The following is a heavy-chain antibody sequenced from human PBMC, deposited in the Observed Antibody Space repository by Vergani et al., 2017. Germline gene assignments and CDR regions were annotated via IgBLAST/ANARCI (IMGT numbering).Heavy chain of an antibody. J-gene: IGHJ6*02. V-gene: IGHV1-18*01. CDR1: GYRFTSYG. Sequence: QLEQSGAEVKKPGASAKVSCKASGYRFTSYGITWVRQAPGQGLEWMGWISGYNGNTNYAQKLQGRVTMTTDKSTSQAYMELRSLKSDDTAVYYCARDNYCSNGVCYTGLDYYYGMDVWGQGTTVTVSS. CDR3: ARDNYCSNGVCYTGLDYYYGMDV. D-gene: IGHD2-8*01. CDR2: ISGYNGNT.